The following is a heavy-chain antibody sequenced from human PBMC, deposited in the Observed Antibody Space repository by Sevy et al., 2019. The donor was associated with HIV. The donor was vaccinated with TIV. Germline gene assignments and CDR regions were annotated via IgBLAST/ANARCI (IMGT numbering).Heavy chain of an antibody. CDR2: ISSSSDII. V-gene: IGHV3-48*02. J-gene: IGHJ4*02. Sequence: GGSLRLTCAVSGFIFSGYSMNWVRRAPGKGLEWVSYISSSSDIIDYADSVKGRFTISRDNARNSLYLQMNSLRDEDTAVYYRARTIAAAETFDYWGQGALVTVSS. CDR1: GFIFSGYS. CDR3: ARTIAAAETFDY. D-gene: IGHD6-25*01.